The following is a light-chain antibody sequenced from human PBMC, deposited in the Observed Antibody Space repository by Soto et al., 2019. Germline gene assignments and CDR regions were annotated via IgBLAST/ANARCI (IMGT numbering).Light chain of an antibody. V-gene: IGKV3-15*01. CDR1: QSVSNN. CDR2: GAS. J-gene: IGKJ5*01. Sequence: ELVMTQSPVTLSVSPGERATLSCRASQSVSNNLAWYQQKPGQAPSLLIYGASTRATGIPARFSGSGSGTEFPLTISSLQSADFAVYYCQQYNNWPPFTFGQGTRLAIK. CDR3: QQYNNWPPFT.